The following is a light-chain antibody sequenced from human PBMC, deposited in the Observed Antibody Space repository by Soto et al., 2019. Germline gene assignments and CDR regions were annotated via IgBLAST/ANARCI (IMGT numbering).Light chain of an antibody. J-gene: IGKJ1*01. V-gene: IGKV3-15*01. CDR1: QSVSSS. Sequence: EILLTQSPATLSVSPGEIVTLSWRASQSVSSSLAWYQQRPGQAPRLLIYDTSTRAAGIAARFSGSGSGTEFTLTISSLQPDDFATYYCQQYNSFSETFGQGTKVDIK. CDR2: DTS. CDR3: QQYNSFSET.